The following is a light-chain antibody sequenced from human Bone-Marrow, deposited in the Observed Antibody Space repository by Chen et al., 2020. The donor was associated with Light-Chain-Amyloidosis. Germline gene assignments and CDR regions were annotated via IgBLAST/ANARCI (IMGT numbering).Light chain of an antibody. CDR3: MQALQTPCA. V-gene: IGKV2-28*01. J-gene: IGKJ1*01. Sequence: DIVMTQSPLSLPVSPGEPASISCRSSQSLLHSNGYNYLDWYLQKPGQSPQLLIYLGSNRDSGVPNRFSGSGSGTDFTLTISRVEAEDVGVYYCMQALQTPCAFGQGTKVEIK. CDR2: LGS. CDR1: QSLLHSNGYNY.